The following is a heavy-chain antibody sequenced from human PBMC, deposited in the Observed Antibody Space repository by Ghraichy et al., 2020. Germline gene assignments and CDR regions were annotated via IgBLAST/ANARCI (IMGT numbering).Heavy chain of an antibody. D-gene: IGHD2-2*02. CDR1: GFTFSDYY. CDR2: ISSSGSTI. Sequence: GGSLRLSCAASGFTFSDYYMSWIRQAPGKGLEWVSYISSSGSTIYYADSVKGRFTISRDNAKNSLYLQMNSLRAEDTAVYYCARSDCSSTSCYTNSYYYYYVMDVWCQWTTVTVSS. CDR3: ARSDCSSTSCYTNSYYYYYVMDV. J-gene: IGHJ6*02. V-gene: IGHV3-11*01.